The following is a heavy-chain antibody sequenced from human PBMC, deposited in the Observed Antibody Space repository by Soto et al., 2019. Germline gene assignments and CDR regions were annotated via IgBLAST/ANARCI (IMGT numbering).Heavy chain of an antibody. V-gene: IGHV4-34*01. D-gene: IGHD3-10*01. CDR3: ARYGSGSKSYYYYMDV. J-gene: IGHJ6*03. CDR1: GGSFSGYY. Sequence: SETLSLTCAVYGGSFSGYYWSWIRQPPGKGLEWIGEINHSGSTNYNPSLKSRVTISVDTSKNQFSLKLSSVTAADTAVYYCARYGSGSKSYYYYMDVWGKGTTVTVSS. CDR2: INHSGST.